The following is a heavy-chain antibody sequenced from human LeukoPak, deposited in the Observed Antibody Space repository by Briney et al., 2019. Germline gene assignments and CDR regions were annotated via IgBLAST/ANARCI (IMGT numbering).Heavy chain of an antibody. CDR3: ATRFGLDYYYYYMDV. CDR2: IDGDGANT. CDR1: GFIFGDYA. J-gene: IGHJ6*03. D-gene: IGHD3-10*01. Sequence: PGGSLRLSCTASGFIFGDYAMTWVRQTPEKGLEWVSTIDGDGANTYYADSVRGRFTISRDNSKNTLSLQMTSLRADDTAVYYCATRFGLDYYYYYMDVWGKGTTVTVSS. V-gene: IGHV3-23*01.